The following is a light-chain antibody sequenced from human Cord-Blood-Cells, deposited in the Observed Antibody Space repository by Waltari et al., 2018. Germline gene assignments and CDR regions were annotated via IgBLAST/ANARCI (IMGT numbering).Light chain of an antibody. V-gene: IGKV1-33*01. J-gene: IGKJ2*01. CDR3: QQYDNLPYT. Sequence: DIQMTQSPSSLSASVGDRVTLTCQASQDISNYLNWYQQKPGKAHKLLIYDASNLETGVPSRFSGSGSGTDFTFTISSLQPEDIATYYCQQYDNLPYTFGQGTKLEIK. CDR1: QDISNY. CDR2: DAS.